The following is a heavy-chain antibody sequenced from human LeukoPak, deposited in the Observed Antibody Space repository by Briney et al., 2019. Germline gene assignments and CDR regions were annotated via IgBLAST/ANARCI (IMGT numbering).Heavy chain of an antibody. CDR1: GFPFSSYA. D-gene: IGHD2-15*01. CDR3: VRGYSFGPYGMDV. J-gene: IGHJ6*02. V-gene: IGHV3-64D*09. CDR2: ISDSGGST. Sequence: GGSLRLSCSASGFPFSSYAMHWVRQAPGKGLEYVSAISDSGGSTYYADSVKGRFTISRDNSKNMLYLQMSSLRAEDTAVYFCVRGYSFGPYGMDVWGQGTTVTVSS.